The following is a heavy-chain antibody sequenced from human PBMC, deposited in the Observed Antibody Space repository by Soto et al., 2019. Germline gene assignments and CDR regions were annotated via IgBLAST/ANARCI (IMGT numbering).Heavy chain of an antibody. J-gene: IGHJ4*02. D-gene: IGHD6-13*01. CDR2: IYYSGST. CDR3: AREVGHSSLTYFDY. CDR1: GGSISSGGYY. V-gene: IGHV4-31*03. Sequence: PSETLSLTCTVSGGSISSGGYYWSWIRQHPGKGLEWIGYIYYSGSTYYNPSLKSRVTISVDTSKNQFSLKLSSVTAADTAVYYCAREVGHSSLTYFDYWGQGTLVTVSS.